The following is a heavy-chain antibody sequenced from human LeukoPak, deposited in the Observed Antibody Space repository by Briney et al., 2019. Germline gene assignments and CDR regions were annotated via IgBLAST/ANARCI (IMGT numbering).Heavy chain of an antibody. CDR3: VSGFLQWLY. D-gene: IGHD3-3*01. Sequence: GAFLRLSCAASGSTFSSYAMSWVRQAPGKGLEWVSAISGSGGSTYYADSVKGRFTISRDNAKNSLYLQMNNLRAEDTAVYFCVSGFLQWLYWGQGTLVTVSS. CDR2: ISGSGGST. CDR1: GSTFSSYA. J-gene: IGHJ4*02. V-gene: IGHV3-23*01.